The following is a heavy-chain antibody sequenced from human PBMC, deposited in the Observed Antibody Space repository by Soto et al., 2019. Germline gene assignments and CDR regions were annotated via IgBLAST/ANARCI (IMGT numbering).Heavy chain of an antibody. CDR1: GFTFSSYA. CDR2: ISGSGGST. D-gene: IGHD2-15*01. J-gene: IGHJ5*02. CDR3: AKDLTDGSEIPWFDP. Sequence: GGSLRLSCAASGFTFSSYAMSWVRQAPGKGLEWVSAISGSGGSTYYADSVKGRFTISRDNSKNTLYLQMNSLRAEDTAVYYCAKDLTDGSEIPWFDPWGQGTLVTVSS. V-gene: IGHV3-23*01.